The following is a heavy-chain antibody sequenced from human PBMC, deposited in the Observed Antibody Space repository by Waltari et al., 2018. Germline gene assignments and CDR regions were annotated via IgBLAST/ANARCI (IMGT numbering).Heavy chain of an antibody. CDR1: GFTLSSYS. CDR2: ISIISSTI. CDR3: ARDGVGATSDY. Sequence: EVQLVESGGGLVQPGGSLRLSCAASGFTLSSYSMNWVRQAPGKGLDWVSYISIISSTIYYADSVKGRFTISRDNAKNSLYLQMNSLRAEDTAVYYFARDGVGATSDYWGQGTLVTVSS. V-gene: IGHV3-48*04. J-gene: IGHJ4*02. D-gene: IGHD1-26*01.